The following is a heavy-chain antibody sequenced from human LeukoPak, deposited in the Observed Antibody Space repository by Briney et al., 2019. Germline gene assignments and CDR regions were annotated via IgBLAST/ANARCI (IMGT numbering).Heavy chain of an antibody. J-gene: IGHJ6*02. CDR3: TRHDPYYYDSSGYYYELGAYGMDV. V-gene: IGHV3-73*01. D-gene: IGHD3-22*01. CDR1: GFTFSGSA. CDR2: IRSKANSYST. Sequence: PGGSLRLSCAASGFTFSGSAMHWVRQASGKGLEWVGRIRSKANSYSTAYAASGKGRFTISRDDSKNTAYLQMNRLKTEDTAVYYCTRHDPYYYDSSGYYYELGAYGMDVWGQGTTVTVSS.